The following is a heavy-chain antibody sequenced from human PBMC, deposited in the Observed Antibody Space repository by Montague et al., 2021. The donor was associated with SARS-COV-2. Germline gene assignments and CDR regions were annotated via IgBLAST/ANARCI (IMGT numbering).Heavy chain of an antibody. V-gene: IGHV4-39*01. CDR1: GGSITSSNYY. J-gene: IGHJ4*02. Sequence: SETLSLTCTVSGGSITSSNYYWAWIRQPPGKGLEWIGSISYSWSTYYNSSLKSRVTMSVDTSMNQFSLRLRTVTAADTALYYCAGQNHCRGGYGSSFDYWGQGTLVTVSS. CDR3: AGQNHCRGGYGSSFDY. CDR2: ISYSWST. D-gene: IGHD6-19*01.